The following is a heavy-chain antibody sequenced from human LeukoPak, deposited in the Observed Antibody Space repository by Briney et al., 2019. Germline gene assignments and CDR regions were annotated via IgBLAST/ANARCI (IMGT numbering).Heavy chain of an antibody. CDR3: GRGGNYYLDP. J-gene: IGHJ5*02. CDR2: ISTDGKTT. Sequence: GGSLRLSCAASGFSFSSYWIHWVRQAPGKGLVWVSRISTDGKTTGYADSVKGRFTISRDNAMNTAYLQMNSLRAEDTAVYYCGRGGNYYLDPWGQGTLVSVSS. D-gene: IGHD1-26*01. CDR1: GFSFSSYW. V-gene: IGHV3-74*01.